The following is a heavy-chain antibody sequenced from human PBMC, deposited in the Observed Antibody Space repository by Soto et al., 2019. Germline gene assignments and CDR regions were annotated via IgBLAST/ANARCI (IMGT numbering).Heavy chain of an antibody. Sequence: SGPTLVNPTQTLTLTCTFSGFSLSPSGAGVGWIRQPPGKALEWLALIYWNDDKRYSLSLQSRLNITKDTAKNQVVLTMANMDPVDTATYYCAHTLLWFGALGWYYYGMDVWGQGT. D-gene: IGHD3-10*01. J-gene: IGHJ6*02. CDR2: IYWNDDK. CDR3: AHTLLWFGALGWYYYGMDV. V-gene: IGHV2-5*01. CDR1: GFSLSPSGAG.